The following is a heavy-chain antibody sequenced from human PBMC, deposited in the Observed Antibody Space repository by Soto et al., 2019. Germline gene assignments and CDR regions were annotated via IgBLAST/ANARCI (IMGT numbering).Heavy chain of an antibody. CDR2: IYHSGST. J-gene: IGHJ6*02. Sequence: SETLSLTCAVSGGSISSSNWWSWVRQPPGKGLEWIGEIYHSGSTNYNPSLKSRVTISVDKSKNQFSLKLGSVTAADTAVYYCARTHSGYCSGGSCLHYYYYYGMDVWGQGTTVTVSS. D-gene: IGHD2-15*01. CDR1: GGSISSSNW. V-gene: IGHV4-4*02. CDR3: ARTHSGYCSGGSCLHYYYYYGMDV.